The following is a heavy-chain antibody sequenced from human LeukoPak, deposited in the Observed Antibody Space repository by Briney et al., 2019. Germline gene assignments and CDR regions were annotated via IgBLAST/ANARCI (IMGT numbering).Heavy chain of an antibody. V-gene: IGHV3-23*01. CDR3: ARDRPNNPY. CDR1: GFTFSSYG. CDR2: ISGSGGST. D-gene: IGHD1-14*01. J-gene: IGHJ4*02. Sequence: PGGSLRLSCAASGFTFSSYGMSWVRQAPGKGLEWVSAISGSGGSTYYADSVKGRFTISRDNAKNSLYLQMNSLRAEDTAVYYCARDRPNNPYWGQGTLVTVSS.